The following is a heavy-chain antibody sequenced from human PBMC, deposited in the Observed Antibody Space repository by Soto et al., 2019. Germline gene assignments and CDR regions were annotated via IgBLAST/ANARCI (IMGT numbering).Heavy chain of an antibody. V-gene: IGHV1-8*01. CDR1: GYTFTSYD. D-gene: IGHD3-3*01. Sequence: GASVKVSCKASGYTFTSYDINWVRQATGQGLEWMGWMNPNSGNTGYAQKFQGRVTMTRNTSISTAYMELSSLRSEDTAVYYCARVGTHYDFWSGYRNYYYYYYMDVWGKGTTVTVSS. CDR2: MNPNSGNT. CDR3: ARVGTHYDFWSGYRNYYYYYYMDV. J-gene: IGHJ6*03.